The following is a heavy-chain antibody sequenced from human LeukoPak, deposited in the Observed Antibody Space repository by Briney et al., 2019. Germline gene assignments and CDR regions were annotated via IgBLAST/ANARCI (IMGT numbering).Heavy chain of an antibody. Sequence: GRSLRLSCAASGFTFSSYGMHWVRQAPGKGLEWVAVIWYDGSNKYYADSVKGRFTISRDNSKNTLYLQMNSLRAEDTAVYYCARGQSGYSYGYYFDDWGQGTLVTVSS. J-gene: IGHJ4*02. V-gene: IGHV3-33*01. CDR1: GFTFSSYG. D-gene: IGHD5-18*01. CDR2: IWYDGSNK. CDR3: ARGQSGYSYGYYFDD.